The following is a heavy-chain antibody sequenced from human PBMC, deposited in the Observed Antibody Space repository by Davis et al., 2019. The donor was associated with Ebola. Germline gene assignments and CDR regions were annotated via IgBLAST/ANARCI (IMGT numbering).Heavy chain of an antibody. Sequence: GESLKISCAASGFTFSRFGMHWVRQAPGKGLEWLTYILYDESETFYADSVKGRFTISRDNSKNMLYLQMNNLGAEDTAVYYCAKDQGGSYRLDDAFDIWGQGTMVTVSS. J-gene: IGHJ3*02. CDR3: AKDQGGSYRLDDAFDI. V-gene: IGHV3-30*18. CDR2: ILYDESET. CDR1: GFTFSRFG. D-gene: IGHD1-26*01.